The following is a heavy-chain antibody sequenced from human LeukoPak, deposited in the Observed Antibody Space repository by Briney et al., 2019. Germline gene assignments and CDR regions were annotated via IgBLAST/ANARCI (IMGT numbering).Heavy chain of an antibody. CDR3: ARAWFGDQDYFDY. V-gene: IGHV4-39*07. Sequence: SETLSLTWTVSGGSISSSSYYWGWIRQPPGKGLEWIGSIYYSGSTYYNPSLKSRVTISVDTSKNQFSLKLSSVTAADTAVYYCARAWFGDQDYFDYWGQGTLVTVSS. CDR1: GGSISSSSYY. D-gene: IGHD3-10*01. CDR2: IYYSGST. J-gene: IGHJ4*02.